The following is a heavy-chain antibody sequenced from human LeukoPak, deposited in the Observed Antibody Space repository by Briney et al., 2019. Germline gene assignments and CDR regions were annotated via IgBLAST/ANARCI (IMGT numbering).Heavy chain of an antibody. CDR3: ARDRPGRDGYFTGLDY. D-gene: IGHD5-24*01. J-gene: IGHJ4*02. Sequence: SETLSLTCTVSGGSISSSAYYWGWIRQPPGKGLEWIGTVYYVGNTYYNPSLKSRVTISIDTPKNQFSLKLSSVTAADTAVYYCARDRPGRDGYFTGLDYWGQGTLVTVSS. V-gene: IGHV4-39*07. CDR2: VYYVGNT. CDR1: GGSISSSAYY.